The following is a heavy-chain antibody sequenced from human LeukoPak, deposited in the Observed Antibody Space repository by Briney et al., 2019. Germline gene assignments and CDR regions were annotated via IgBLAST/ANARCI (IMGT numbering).Heavy chain of an antibody. CDR3: AARTYYDILTGYYDY. CDR1: GFTFTSSA. CDR2: IVVGSGNT. Sequence: TSVKVSCKASGFTFTSSAVQWVRQARGQRLEWIGWIVVGSGNTNYAQKFQERVTITRDMSTSTAYMELSSLRSEDTAVYYCAARTYYDILTGYYDYWGQGTLVTVSS. D-gene: IGHD3-9*01. J-gene: IGHJ4*02. V-gene: IGHV1-58*01.